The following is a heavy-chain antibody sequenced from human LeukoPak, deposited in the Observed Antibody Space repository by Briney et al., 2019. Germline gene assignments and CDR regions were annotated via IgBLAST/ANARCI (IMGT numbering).Heavy chain of an antibody. J-gene: IGHJ3*02. CDR3: ASNYGDYVENAFDI. CDR2: IYYSGST. Sequence: SETLSLTCTVSGGSISSSSYYWGWTRQPPGKGLEWIGSIYYSGSTYYNPSLKSRVTISVDTSKNQLSLKLSSVTAADTAVYYCASNYGDYVENAFDIWGQGTMVTVSS. V-gene: IGHV4-39*01. D-gene: IGHD4-17*01. CDR1: GGSISSSSYY.